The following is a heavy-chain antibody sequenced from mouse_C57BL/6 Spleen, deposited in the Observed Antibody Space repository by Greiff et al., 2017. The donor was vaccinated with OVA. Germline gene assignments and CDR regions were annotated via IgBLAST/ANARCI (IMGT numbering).Heavy chain of an antibody. V-gene: IGHV5-6*02. CDR2: ISSGGSYT. CDR1: GFTFSSYG. D-gene: IGHD1-1*01. J-gene: IGHJ2*01. CDR3: ARRDYYGSPHYFDY. Sequence: EVKLMESGGDLVKPGGSLKLSCAASGFTFSSYGMSWVRQTPDKRLEWVATISSGGSYTYYPDSVKGRFTISRDNAKNTLYLQMSSLKSEDTAMYYCARRDYYGSPHYFDYWGQGTTLTVSS.